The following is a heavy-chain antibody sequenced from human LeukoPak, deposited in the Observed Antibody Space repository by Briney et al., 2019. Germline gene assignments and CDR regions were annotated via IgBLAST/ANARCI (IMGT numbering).Heavy chain of an antibody. D-gene: IGHD3-22*01. CDR2: VSYDGSNK. V-gene: IGHV3-30-3*01. J-gene: IGHJ4*02. CDR3: ARGDYHDSSGYYSGDY. CDR1: GFTFSSYA. Sequence: GGSLRLSCAASGFTFSSYAMHWVRQAPGKGLDWVAVVSYDGSNKYYADSVKGRFTISRDNSKNTLYLQMNSLRTEDTAVYYCARGDYHDSSGYYSGDYWGQGTLVTASS.